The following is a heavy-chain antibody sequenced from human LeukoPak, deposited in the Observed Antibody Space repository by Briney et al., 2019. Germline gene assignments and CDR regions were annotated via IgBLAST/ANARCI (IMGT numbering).Heavy chain of an antibody. J-gene: IGHJ3*01. CDR1: GASISIYY. CDR2: VYASGRS. CDR3: AREGYYDSSGYYIHDAFDV. V-gene: IGHV4-4*07. D-gene: IGHD3-22*01. Sequence: SETLSLTCSVSGASISIYYWNWIRQSAGRGLEWIGRVYASGRSKYNPSLQSRVSMSVDKSKKQFSLELSSVAAADTAVYYCAREGYYDSSGYYIHDAFDVWGQGTMVTVSS.